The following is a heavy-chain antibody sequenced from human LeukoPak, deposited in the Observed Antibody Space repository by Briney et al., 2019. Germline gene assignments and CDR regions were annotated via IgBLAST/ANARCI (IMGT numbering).Heavy chain of an antibody. V-gene: IGHV4-31*03. CDR2: IYYSGST. CDR3: ARGPLGSPFDY. CDR1: GGSISSGGYY. Sequence: SETLSLTCTVSGGSISSGGYYWSWIRQHPGKGLEWIGYIYYSGSTYYNPSLKSRVTISVDTSKNQFSLKLSSVTAADTAVYYCARGPLGSPFDYWGQGTLVTASS. D-gene: IGHD3-10*01. J-gene: IGHJ4*02.